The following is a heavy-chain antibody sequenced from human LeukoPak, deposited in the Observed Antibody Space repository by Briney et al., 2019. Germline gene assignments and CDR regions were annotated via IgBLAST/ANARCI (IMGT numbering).Heavy chain of an antibody. Sequence: PGGSLRLSCTASGFTFSNFWMGWVRQAPGKGLEWVANIKQDETEKFYLGSVKGRFTISRDNSKNTLYLQMNSLRAEDTAVYYCARETGGAIGSTDFDYWGQGTLVTVSS. CDR3: ARETGGAIGSTDFDY. D-gene: IGHD4-17*01. V-gene: IGHV3-7*01. J-gene: IGHJ4*02. CDR2: IKQDETEK. CDR1: GFTFSNFW.